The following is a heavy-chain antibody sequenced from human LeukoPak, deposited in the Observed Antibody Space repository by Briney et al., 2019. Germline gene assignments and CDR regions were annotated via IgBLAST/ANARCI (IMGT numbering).Heavy chain of an antibody. D-gene: IGHD5-18*01. CDR3: ARNLGGGYNFGYLNY. CDR2: VNHSGST. J-gene: IGHJ4*02. Sequence: SETLSLTCAVYGGSFSGYYWNWIRQPPGKGLEWLGEVNHSGSTNYNPSLKSRVPISVDTSKNQFSLKLSSVTAADTAVYYCARNLGGGYNFGYLNYWGQGTLVTVSS. CDR1: GGSFSGYY. V-gene: IGHV4-34*01.